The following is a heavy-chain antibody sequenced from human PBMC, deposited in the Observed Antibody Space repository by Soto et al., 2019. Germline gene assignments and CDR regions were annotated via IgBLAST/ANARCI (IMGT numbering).Heavy chain of an antibody. CDR1: GGSFSGYY. J-gene: IGHJ6*02. Sequence: SETLSLTCAVYGGSFSGYYWSWIRQPPGKGLEWIGEINHSGSTNYNPSLKSRVTISVDTSKNQFSLKLSSVTAADTAVYYCARGREVLGIFTLGMDVWGQGTTVTVSS. CDR2: INHSGST. CDR3: ARGREVLGIFTLGMDV. V-gene: IGHV4-34*01. D-gene: IGHD7-27*01.